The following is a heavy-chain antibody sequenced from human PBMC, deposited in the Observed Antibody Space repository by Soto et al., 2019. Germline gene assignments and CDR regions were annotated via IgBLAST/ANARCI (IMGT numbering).Heavy chain of an antibody. D-gene: IGHD1-26*01. CDR2: ISYTGGST. CDR3: ARGTHHYSGRHEFDY. J-gene: IGHJ4*02. CDR1: ALTALDHR. Sequence: PXGSLRLSIPMSALTALDHRIDWVRQAPGKGLEWVSGISYTGGSTFYLDSVKGRFTISRDHSKNMVYLQMNDLRAEDTALYYCARGTHHYSGRHEFDYWGRGTLVTVSS. V-gene: IGHV3-23*01.